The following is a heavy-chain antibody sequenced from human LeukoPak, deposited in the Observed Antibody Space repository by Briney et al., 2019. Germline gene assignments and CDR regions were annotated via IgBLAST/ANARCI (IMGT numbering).Heavy chain of an antibody. J-gene: IGHJ1*01. D-gene: IGHD3-22*01. Sequence: ASVKVSCKASGYTFTGYYMHWVRQAPGQGLEWMGWINPNSGGTNYAQKFQGWVTMTRDTSISTACMELSRLRSDDTAVYYCARDDARDYYDSSGYLFQHWGQGTLVTVSS. V-gene: IGHV1-2*04. CDR3: ARDDARDYYDSSGYLFQH. CDR1: GYTFTGYY. CDR2: INPNSGGT.